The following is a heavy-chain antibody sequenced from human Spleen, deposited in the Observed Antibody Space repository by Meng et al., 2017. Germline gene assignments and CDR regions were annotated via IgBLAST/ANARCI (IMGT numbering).Heavy chain of an antibody. CDR3: ARGIRGYSYAYDY. D-gene: IGHD5-18*01. CDR2: INHSGST. CDR1: GGSFSGYY. V-gene: IGHV4-34*01. Sequence: QVQLQQWGAGLLKPSETLSLTSGVYGGSFSGYYWTWTRQPPGKGLEWIGEINHSGSTNYNPSLKSRVTISVDTSKNQFSLKLSSVTDEDTAVYYCARGIRGYSYAYDYWVQGTLVTVSS. J-gene: IGHJ4*02.